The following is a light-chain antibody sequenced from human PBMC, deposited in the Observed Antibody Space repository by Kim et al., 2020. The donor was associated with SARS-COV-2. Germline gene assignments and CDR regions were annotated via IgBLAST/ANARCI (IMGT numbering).Light chain of an antibody. CDR1: QSVSGSY. CDR2: GAS. V-gene: IGKV3-20*01. J-gene: IGKJ5*01. Sequence: EIGLTQSPGTLSLSPGERATLSCRASQSVSGSYLAWYQQKPGQAPRLLIYGASSRATGVPDRFSGSGSGTDFTLTISRLEPEDFAVYSCQQYGRSPITFGQGTRLAIK. CDR3: QQYGRSPIT.